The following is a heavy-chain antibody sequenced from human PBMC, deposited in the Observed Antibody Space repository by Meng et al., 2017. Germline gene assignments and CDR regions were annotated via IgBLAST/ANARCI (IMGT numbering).Heavy chain of an antibody. J-gene: IGHJ6*02. V-gene: IGHV3-30*04. D-gene: IGHD3-22*01. CDR2: ISYDGSNK. Sequence: GESLKISCAASGFTFSSYAMHWVRQAPGKGLEWVAVISYDGSNKYYADSVKGRFTISRDNSKNTLYLQMNSLRAEDTAVYYCARSYYYYDSSGYYYYYYGMDVWGHGTTVTVSS. CDR3: ARSYYYYDSSGYYYYYYGMDV. CDR1: GFTFSSYA.